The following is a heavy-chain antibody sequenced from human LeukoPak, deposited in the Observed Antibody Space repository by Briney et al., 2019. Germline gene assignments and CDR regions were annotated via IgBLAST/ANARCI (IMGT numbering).Heavy chain of an antibody. D-gene: IGHD7-27*01. CDR1: GGSISSSSYY. V-gene: IGHV4-39*07. Sequence: KPSETLSLTCTVSGGSISSSSYYWGWIRQPPGKGLEWIASIYFSGNTYYNPSLKSRVTISVDTSRNQFSLKLSSVTAADTAVYYCAREDWGSLKIDYWGQGTLVTVSS. CDR2: IYFSGNT. J-gene: IGHJ4*02. CDR3: AREDWGSLKIDY.